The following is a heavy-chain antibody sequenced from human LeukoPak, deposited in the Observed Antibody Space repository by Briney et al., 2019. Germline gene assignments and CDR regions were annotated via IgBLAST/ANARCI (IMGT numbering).Heavy chain of an antibody. Sequence: GGSLRLSCAASGFIFGSYAMSWVRQAPGKGLEWVSAISGSGGSTYYADSVKGRFTISRDNSKNTLYLQMNSLRAEDTAVYYCARGYSYGYGWYFDYWGQGTLVTVSS. CDR3: ARGYSYGYGWYFDY. J-gene: IGHJ4*02. V-gene: IGHV3-23*01. CDR1: GFIFGSYA. D-gene: IGHD5-18*01. CDR2: ISGSGGST.